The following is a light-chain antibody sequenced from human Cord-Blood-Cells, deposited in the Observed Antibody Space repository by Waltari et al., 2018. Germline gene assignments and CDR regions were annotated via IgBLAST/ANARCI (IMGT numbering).Light chain of an antibody. CDR3: QQRSNWYT. CDR2: DAS. Sequence: EVVLTQSPATLSSSPGERAPLSSRASQSVSSYLAWYQQKPGQAPRLLIYDASNRATGIPARFSGSGSGTDFTLTISSLEPEDFAVYYCQQRSNWYTFGQGTKLEIK. V-gene: IGKV3-11*01. J-gene: IGKJ2*01. CDR1: QSVSSY.